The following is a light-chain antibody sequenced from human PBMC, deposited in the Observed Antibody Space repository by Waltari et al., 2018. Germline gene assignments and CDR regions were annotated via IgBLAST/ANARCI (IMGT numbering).Light chain of an antibody. J-gene: IGKJ1*01. CDR1: QSVSSTY. V-gene: IGKV3-20*01. CDR2: GAS. CDR3: QQYGSSRT. Sequence: EIVLTQSPGTLSLSPGERATLLCRASQSVSSTYLAWDQQKPGQAPRLLIYGASSRATGIPDRFSGSGSGTDFTLTISRLEPEDFAVYYCQQYGSSRTFGQGTKVEIK.